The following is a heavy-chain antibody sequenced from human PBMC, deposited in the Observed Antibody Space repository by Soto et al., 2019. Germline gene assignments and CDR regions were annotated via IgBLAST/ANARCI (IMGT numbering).Heavy chain of an antibody. Sequence: QVQLVESGGGVVQPGRSLRLSCAVSGVTLSRYGMQWVRQAPGKGLEWVAVVSSDGNTKFYADSVKGRFTISKDNSKNTLFLQMNSLRTEDTAVYYCAKESGGETYAAYFDYWGQGPWSPSP. CDR2: VSSDGNTK. CDR3: AKESGGETYAAYFDY. D-gene: IGHD2-21*01. V-gene: IGHV3-30*18. CDR1: GVTLSRYG. J-gene: IGHJ4*02.